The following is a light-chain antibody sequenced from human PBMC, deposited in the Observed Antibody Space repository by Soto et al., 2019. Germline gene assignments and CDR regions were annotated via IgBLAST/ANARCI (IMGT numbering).Light chain of an antibody. CDR2: NSN. Sequence: QSVLTQPPSASGTPGQRVTLSCSGGNSNIGSNLVYWYQQLPGTAPKLLIYNSNLRPSGVPDRFFGSKSGTSASLAISWLRSEDEADYYCSTWDDSMNGRVFGGGTKLTVL. CDR3: STWDDSMNGRV. CDR1: NSNIGSNL. J-gene: IGLJ3*02. V-gene: IGLV1-47*02.